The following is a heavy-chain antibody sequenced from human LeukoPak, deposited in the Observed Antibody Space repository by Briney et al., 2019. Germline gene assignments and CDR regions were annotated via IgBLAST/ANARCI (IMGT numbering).Heavy chain of an antibody. Sequence: GGSLRLSCAASGFTFSSYSINWVRQAPGKGLEWVSSIDSSSSYIYYADSVKGRFTISRDNAKNSLFLQMNSLRVEDTAVYYCARPSITGTMGYGAYDIWGQGTRVTVSS. D-gene: IGHD1-7*01. J-gene: IGHJ3*02. V-gene: IGHV3-21*01. CDR3: ARPSITGTMGYGAYDI. CDR2: IDSSSSYI. CDR1: GFTFSSYS.